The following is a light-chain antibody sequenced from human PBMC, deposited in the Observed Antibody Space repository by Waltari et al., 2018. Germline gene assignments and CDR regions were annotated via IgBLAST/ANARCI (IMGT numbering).Light chain of an antibody. CDR3: HQYYSLPLT. CDR2: WAS. J-gene: IGKJ4*01. CDR1: QSVLYSSKNKND. V-gene: IGKV4-1*01. Sequence: DFVMTQYPASLAVSLGARATINCKSSQSVLYSSKNKNDLDWYQQKPGQPPKLLIYWASTRESGVPDRFSCSESGTDFTLTISSLQAEDVAVYYCHQYYSLPLTFGGGTKVEIK.